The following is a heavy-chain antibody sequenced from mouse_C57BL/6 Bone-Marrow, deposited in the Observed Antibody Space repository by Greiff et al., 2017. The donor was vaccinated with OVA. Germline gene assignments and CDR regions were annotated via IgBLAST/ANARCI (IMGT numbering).Heavy chain of an antibody. CDR1: GFTFSSYA. J-gene: IGHJ4*01. CDR3: ARDQGATMVTTGFYYAMDY. V-gene: IGHV5-4*01. CDR2: ISDGGSYT. D-gene: IGHD2-2*01. Sequence: EVQLVESGGGLVKPGGSLKLSCAASGFTFSSYAMSWVRQTPEKRLEWVATISDGGSYTYYPDNVKGRFTISRDNAKNNLYLQMSHLKSEDTAMYYCARDQGATMVTTGFYYAMDYWGQGTSVTVSS.